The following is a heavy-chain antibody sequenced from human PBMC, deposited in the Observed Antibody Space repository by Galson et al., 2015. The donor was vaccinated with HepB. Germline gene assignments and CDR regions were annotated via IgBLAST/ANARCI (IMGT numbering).Heavy chain of an antibody. CDR3: ASTRHDYGDYGAWNYFDY. CDR1: GGSISSYY. V-gene: IGHV4-4*07. CDR2: IYTSGST. J-gene: IGHJ4*02. Sequence: ETLSLTCTVSGGSISSYYWSWIRQPAGKGLEWIGRIYTSGSTNYNPSLKSRVTMSVDTSKNQFSLKPSSVTAADTAVYYCASTRHDYGDYGAWNYFDYWGQGTLVTVSS. D-gene: IGHD4-17*01.